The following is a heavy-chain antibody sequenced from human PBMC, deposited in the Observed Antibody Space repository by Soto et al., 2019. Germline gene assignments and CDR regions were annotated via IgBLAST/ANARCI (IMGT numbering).Heavy chain of an antibody. V-gene: IGHV1-3*01. CDR3: ARDVGYNWNLIDY. Sequence: QVQLVQSGAEVKKPGASVKVSCTASGYTFTSYAIHWVRQAPGQRLEWMGWVNAGNGNTKYSQKLQGRVTITRDTSASTAYRELSSLRSEDTAVYYCARDVGYNWNLIDYWGQGTLVTVSS. CDR2: VNAGNGNT. D-gene: IGHD1-20*01. J-gene: IGHJ4*02. CDR1: GYTFTSYA.